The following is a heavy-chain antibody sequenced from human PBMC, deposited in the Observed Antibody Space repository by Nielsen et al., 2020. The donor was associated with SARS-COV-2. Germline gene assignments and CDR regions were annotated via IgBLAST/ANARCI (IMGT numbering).Heavy chain of an antibody. V-gene: IGHV4-59*06. CDR3: AREKGYYDSLFYYGLDV. CDR2: IYYSGST. D-gene: IGHD3-22*01. Sequence: SETLSLTCTVSGGSISSYYWSWIRQPPGKGLEWIGCIYYSGSTHYNPSLKSRVTISVDTSKNQFSLQMSSVTAADTAIYYCAREKGYYDSLFYYGLDVWGQGTTVTVSS. J-gene: IGHJ6*02. CDR1: GGSISSYY.